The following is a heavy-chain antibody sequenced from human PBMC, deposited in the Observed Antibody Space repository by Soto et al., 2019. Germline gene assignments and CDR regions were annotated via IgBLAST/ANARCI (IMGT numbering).Heavy chain of an antibody. D-gene: IGHD2-2*01. CDR3: AKDRGFCTSITCYAFDF. Sequence: PGGSLRLSCATSGFTFEDYTIHWVRQTPGKGLEWVSLISWDGHDTYYAASVKGRFTISRDSSKNSLYLEMNSLRTEDTAVYYCAKDRGFCTSITCYAFDFWGQGTLVTVSS. CDR2: ISWDGHDT. CDR1: GFTFEDYT. J-gene: IGHJ4*02. V-gene: IGHV3-43*01.